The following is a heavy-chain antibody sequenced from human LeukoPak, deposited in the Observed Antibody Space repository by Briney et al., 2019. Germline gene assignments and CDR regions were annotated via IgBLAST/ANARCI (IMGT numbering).Heavy chain of an antibody. J-gene: IGHJ6*03. Sequence: PSETLSLTCIVSGGSISSYYWSWIRQPAGKGLEWIGRIYTSGSTNYNPSLKSRVTMSVDTSKNQFSLKLSSVTAADTAVYYCARDGKIAVAGTLYYYYYMDVWGKGATVTVSS. CDR1: GGSISSYY. CDR3: ARDGKIAVAGTLYYYYYMDV. D-gene: IGHD6-19*01. CDR2: IYTSGST. V-gene: IGHV4-4*07.